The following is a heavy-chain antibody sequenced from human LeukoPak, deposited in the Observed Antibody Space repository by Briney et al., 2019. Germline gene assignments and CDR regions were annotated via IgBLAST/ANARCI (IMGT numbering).Heavy chain of an antibody. J-gene: IGHJ4*02. Sequence: GESLQISCKGSGYTFTTYWIGWVRPMPGKGLEWMGIIYPTDSDARYSPSFQGQVTISVDRSISTVYLQWDSLKASDSAMYYCGASPSATGTERYYWGQGTLVTVSS. CDR3: GASPSATGTERYY. V-gene: IGHV5-51*01. CDR2: IYPTDSDA. D-gene: IGHD6-13*01. CDR1: GYTFTTYW.